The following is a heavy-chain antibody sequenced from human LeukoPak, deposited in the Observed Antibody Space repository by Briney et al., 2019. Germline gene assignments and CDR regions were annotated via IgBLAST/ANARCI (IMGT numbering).Heavy chain of an antibody. CDR3: ARGARGYYDSSGYYN. V-gene: IGHV3-21*01. CDR2: ISSSSSYI. Sequence: NSGGSLRLSCAASGFTFSSYEMNWVRQAPGKGLEWVSSISSSSSYIYYADSVKGRFTISRDNAKNSLYLQMNSLRAEDTAVYYCARGARGYYDSSGYYNWGQGTLVTVSS. J-gene: IGHJ4*02. D-gene: IGHD3-22*01. CDR1: GFTFSSYE.